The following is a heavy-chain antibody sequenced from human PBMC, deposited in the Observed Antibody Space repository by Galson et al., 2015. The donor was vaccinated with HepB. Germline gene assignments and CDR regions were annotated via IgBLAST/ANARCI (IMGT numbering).Heavy chain of an antibody. CDR1: GFTFSNHA. D-gene: IGHD4-17*01. Sequence: SLRLSCAASGFTFSNHAMYWVRQAPGKGLEWVSGISGSGGATYYVDSVKGRFTISRDNSRDTLSLQMNSLRADDTALYYCVRKADGDYGDYYPFDYWGQGTLVTVSS. CDR2: ISGSGGAT. J-gene: IGHJ4*02. V-gene: IGHV3-23*01. CDR3: VRKADGDYGDYYPFDY.